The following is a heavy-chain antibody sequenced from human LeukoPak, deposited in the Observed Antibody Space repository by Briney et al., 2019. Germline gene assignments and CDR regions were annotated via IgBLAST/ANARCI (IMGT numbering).Heavy chain of an antibody. CDR3: VGRGGYCSGGSCYAE. J-gene: IGHJ4*02. CDR2: SYYGGST. CDR1: GGSISSSSYY. V-gene: IGHV4-39*01. D-gene: IGHD2-15*01. Sequence: SETLSLTCTVSGGSISSSSYYWGWIRQSPGKGLEWVGSSYYGGSTYYNPSLKSRVTISIDTSKNQFSLNLSSVTAADTAVYYCVGRGGYCSGGSCYAEWGQGTLVSVSS.